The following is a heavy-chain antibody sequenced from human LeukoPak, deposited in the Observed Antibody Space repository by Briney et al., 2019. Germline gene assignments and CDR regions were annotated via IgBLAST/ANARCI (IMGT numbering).Heavy chain of an antibody. V-gene: IGHV4-59*12. D-gene: IGHD3-22*01. CDR3: ARELRYDNSDSGAF. Sequence: PSEXLXXXXTXSGGSISSYYXXWIRQXPGKXXXXXGTVFYNGATQYSPSLRSRVTISIDTSTNQFSLKLTSVTAADTALYYCARELRYDNSDSGAFWGQGTVVTVSS. CDR1: GGSISSYY. J-gene: IGHJ3*01. CDR2: VFYNGAT.